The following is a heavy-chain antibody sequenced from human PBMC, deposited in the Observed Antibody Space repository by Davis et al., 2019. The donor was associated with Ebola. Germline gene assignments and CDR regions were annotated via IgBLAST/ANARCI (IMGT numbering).Heavy chain of an antibody. Sequence: ASVKVSCKASGYTFTSYYMHWVRQAPGQGLEWMGIINPSGGSTSYAQKFQGRVTMTRDTSTSTIYMELSSLRSEDTAVYYCARGSGGYSYGRGPGGYWGQGTLVTVSS. V-gene: IGHV1-46*01. D-gene: IGHD5-18*01. J-gene: IGHJ4*02. CDR2: INPSGGST. CDR3: ARGSGGYSYGRGPGGY. CDR1: GYTFTSYY.